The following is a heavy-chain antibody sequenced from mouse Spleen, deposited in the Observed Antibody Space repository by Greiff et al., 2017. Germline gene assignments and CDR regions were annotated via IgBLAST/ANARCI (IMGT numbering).Heavy chain of an antibody. CDR1: GFSLTSYG. CDR2: IWSDGST. CDR3: ARHDYGYYAMDY. Sequence: QVQLQQSGPGLVAPSQSLSITCTISGFSLTSYGVHWVRQPPGKGLEWLVVIWSDGSTTYNSALKSRLSISKDNSKSQVFLKMNSLQTDDTAMYYCARHDYGYYAMDYWGQGTSVTVSS. D-gene: IGHD1-2*01. V-gene: IGHV2-6-1*01. J-gene: IGHJ4*01.